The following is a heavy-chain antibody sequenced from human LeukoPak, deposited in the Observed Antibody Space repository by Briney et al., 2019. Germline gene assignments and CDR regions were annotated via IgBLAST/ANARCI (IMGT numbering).Heavy chain of an antibody. D-gene: IGHD2-21*01. Sequence: SGGSLTLSCSASGFTFSNYAMHWVRQAPGKGLEYVSAISSNGGSTYYADSVKGRFTISGDNSKNTLYLQMSSLRAEDTAVYYCVKIAPVYHYGMDVWGQGTTVTVSS. CDR2: ISSNGGST. J-gene: IGHJ6*02. V-gene: IGHV3-64D*09. CDR3: VKIAPVYHYGMDV. CDR1: GFTFSNYA.